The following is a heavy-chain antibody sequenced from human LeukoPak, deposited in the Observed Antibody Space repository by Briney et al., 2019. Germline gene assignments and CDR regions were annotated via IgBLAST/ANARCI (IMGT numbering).Heavy chain of an antibody. V-gene: IGHV1-69*13. CDR1: GGTFSSYA. J-gene: IGHJ5*02. CDR3: ARGSHYYGSGSYSGADWFDP. Sequence: SVKVSCKASGGTFSSYAISWVRQAPGQGLEWMGGIIPIFGTANYAQKFQGRVTITADESTSTAYMELSSLRSEDTAVYYCARGSHYYGSGSYSGADWFDPWGQGTLVTVSS. CDR2: IIPIFGTA. D-gene: IGHD3-10*01.